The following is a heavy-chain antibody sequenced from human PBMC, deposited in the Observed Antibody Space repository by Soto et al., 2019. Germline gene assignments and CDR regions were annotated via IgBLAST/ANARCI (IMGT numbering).Heavy chain of an antibody. Sequence: PSETLSLTCAVSGGSISSSNWWSWVRQPPGKGLEWIGEIYHSGSTNYNPSLKSRVTISVDKSKNQFSLKLSSVTAADTAVYYCARAGGLLLWFGELLSDEYYFDYWGQGTLVTVSS. CDR1: GGSISSSNW. CDR2: IYHSGST. J-gene: IGHJ4*02. CDR3: ARAGGLLLWFGELLSDEYYFDY. V-gene: IGHV4-4*02. D-gene: IGHD3-10*01.